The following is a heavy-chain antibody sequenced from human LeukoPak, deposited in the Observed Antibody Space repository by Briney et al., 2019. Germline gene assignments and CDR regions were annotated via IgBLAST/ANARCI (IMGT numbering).Heavy chain of an antibody. V-gene: IGHV1-69*05. CDR1: GGTFSSYA. CDR3: ARAFKVVRGVIINNWFDP. CDR2: IIPIFGTA. J-gene: IGHJ5*02. D-gene: IGHD3-10*01. Sequence: SVKVSCKASGGTFSSYAISWVRQAPGQGLEWMGGIIPIFGTANYAQKFQGRVTITTDESASTAYMELSSLRSEGTAVYYCARAFKVVRGVIINNWFDPWGQGTLVTVSS.